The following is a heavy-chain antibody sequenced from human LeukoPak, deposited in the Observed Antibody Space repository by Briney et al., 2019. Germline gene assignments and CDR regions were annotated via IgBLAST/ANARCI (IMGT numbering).Heavy chain of an antibody. J-gene: IGHJ4*02. CDR1: GYTFTSYD. CDR3: ARGTYYYDSSGYYMFDY. CDR2: MNPNSGNT. V-gene: IGHV1-8*01. Sequence: ASVKVPCKASGYTFTSYDINWVRQATGQGLEWMGWMNPNSGNTGYAQKFQGRVTMTRNTSISTAYMELSSLRSEDTAVYYCARGTYYYDSSGYYMFDYWGQGTLVTVSS. D-gene: IGHD3-22*01.